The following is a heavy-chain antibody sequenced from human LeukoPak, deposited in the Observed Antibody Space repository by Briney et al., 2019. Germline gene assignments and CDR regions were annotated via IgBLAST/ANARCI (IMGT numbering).Heavy chain of an antibody. Sequence: SVKVSCKASGGTFSSYAISWVRQAPGQGLEWMGRIIPILGRANYAQKFQGRVTITADKSTSTAYMELSSLRSEDTAVYYCARITGYCSGGSCYYYYYGMDVWGQGTTVTVSS. CDR3: ARITGYCSGGSCYYYYYGMDV. CDR2: IIPILGRA. V-gene: IGHV1-69*04. J-gene: IGHJ6*02. CDR1: GGTFSSYA. D-gene: IGHD2-15*01.